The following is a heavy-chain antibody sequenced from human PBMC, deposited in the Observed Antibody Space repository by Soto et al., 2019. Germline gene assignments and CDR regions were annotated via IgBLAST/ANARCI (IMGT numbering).Heavy chain of an antibody. Sequence: GASLKVSCKSSGYALGSHAIHWVRQAPGQRLEWMGWINAGNGNTKYSQNFQGIVAITRDTSTSTVYMELSSLRSEDTAVYYCARDIRWLPPSQDYYYYGMDVWGQGTTVNVS. J-gene: IGHJ6*02. CDR1: GYALGSHA. D-gene: IGHD3-22*01. V-gene: IGHV1-3*01. CDR2: INAGNGNT. CDR3: ARDIRWLPPSQDYYYYGMDV.